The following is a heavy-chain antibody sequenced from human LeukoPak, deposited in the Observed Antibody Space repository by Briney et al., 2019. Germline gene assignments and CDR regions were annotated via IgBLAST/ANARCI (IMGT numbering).Heavy chain of an antibody. J-gene: IGHJ6*03. CDR3: ARDTAYYYMDV. D-gene: IGHD5-18*01. V-gene: IGHV3-21*01. Sequence: GGSLRLSCAASGFTFSSYSMNWVRQAPGKGLEWVSSISSSSYIYYADSVKGRFTISRDNAKNSLYLQMNSLRAEDTAVYYCARDTAYYYMDVWGKGTTVTISS. CDR2: ISSSSYI. CDR1: GFTFSSYS.